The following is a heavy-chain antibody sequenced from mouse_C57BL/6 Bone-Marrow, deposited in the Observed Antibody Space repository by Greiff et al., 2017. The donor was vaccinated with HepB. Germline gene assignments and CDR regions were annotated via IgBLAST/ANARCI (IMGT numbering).Heavy chain of an antibody. Sequence: QVQLQQPGAELVRPGSSVKLSCKASGYTFTSYWMHWVKQRPIQGLEWIGNIDPSDSETHYNQKFKDKATLTVDKSSSTAYMQLSSLTSEDSAVYDCAIRRLVWFTTRGFYAMDYWGQGTSVTVAS. CDR3: AIRRLVWFTTRGFYAMDY. D-gene: IGHD2-12*01. CDR2: IDPSDSET. CDR1: GYTFTSYW. V-gene: IGHV1-52*01. J-gene: IGHJ4*01.